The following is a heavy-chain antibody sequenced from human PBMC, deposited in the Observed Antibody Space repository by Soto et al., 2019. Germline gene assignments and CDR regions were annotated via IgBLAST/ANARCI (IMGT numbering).Heavy chain of an antibody. CDR1: GDTFSSYS. V-gene: IGHV1-69*01. Sequence: QVQLVQSGDEVKKPGSSVKVSCKASGDTFSSYSINWVRQAPGQGLEWMGENIPIFGTANYAQKFQGRVTITADESTSTAYMELSSLRSEDTAVYYCARDGGRHSGGIDYWGQGTLVTVSS. CDR2: NIPIFGTA. J-gene: IGHJ4*02. D-gene: IGHD1-26*01. CDR3: ARDGGRHSGGIDY.